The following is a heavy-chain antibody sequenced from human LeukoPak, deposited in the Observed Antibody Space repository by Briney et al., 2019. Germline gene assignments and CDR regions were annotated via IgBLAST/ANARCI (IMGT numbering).Heavy chain of an antibody. D-gene: IGHD3-10*01. Sequence: SETLSLTCSVSGDSISMHYWSWIRQPAGKGLEWIGYIHYSGSTKYKSSLKSRVTISVDTSKNQFSLKLNSVTAADTAVYYCARGKEVITMLRGLKPGYYFDYWGQGTLVTVSS. CDR2: IHYSGST. CDR1: GDSISMHY. V-gene: IGHV4-59*11. CDR3: ARGKEVITMLRGLKPGYYFDY. J-gene: IGHJ4*02.